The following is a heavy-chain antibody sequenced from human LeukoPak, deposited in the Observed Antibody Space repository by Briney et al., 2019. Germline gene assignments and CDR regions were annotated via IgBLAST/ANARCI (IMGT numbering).Heavy chain of an antibody. Sequence: PGGSLRLSCAASGFTFSSYEMNWVRQAPGKGLEWVSYISDSSSTIFYADSVKGRFTISRDNAKNSLYLQMNSLRAEDTAVYYCARDLIVGATIRYYFDYWGQGTLVTVSS. J-gene: IGHJ4*02. D-gene: IGHD1-26*01. CDR1: GFTFSSYE. CDR3: ARDLIVGATIRYYFDY. V-gene: IGHV3-48*01. CDR2: ISDSSSTI.